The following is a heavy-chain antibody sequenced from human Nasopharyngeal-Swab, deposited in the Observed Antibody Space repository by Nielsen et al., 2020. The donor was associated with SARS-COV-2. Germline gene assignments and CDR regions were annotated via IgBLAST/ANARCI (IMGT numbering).Heavy chain of an antibody. D-gene: IGHD3-3*01. Sequence: WVRQAPGQRLEWMGWINAGNGNTKYSQKFQGRVTITRDTSASTAYMELSSLRSEDTAVYYCARAGGITIFGVVIPYYGMDVWGQGTTVTVSS. CDR3: ARAGGITIFGVVIPYYGMDV. V-gene: IGHV1-3*01. CDR2: INAGNGNT. J-gene: IGHJ6*02.